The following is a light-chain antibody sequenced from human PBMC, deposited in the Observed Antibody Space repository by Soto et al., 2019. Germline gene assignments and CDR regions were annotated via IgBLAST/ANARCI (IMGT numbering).Light chain of an antibody. J-gene: IGKJ4*01. CDR1: QSVSRS. CDR3: QQRSNS. CDR2: DAS. Sequence: EIVLTQSPATLSLSPGDRATLSCRASQSVSRSLTWYQQKSGQAPRLLIYDASTRATGIPPRFSGSGSGTDFTLTISSLEPEDFAVYYCQQRSNSFGGGTKVEIK. V-gene: IGKV3-11*01.